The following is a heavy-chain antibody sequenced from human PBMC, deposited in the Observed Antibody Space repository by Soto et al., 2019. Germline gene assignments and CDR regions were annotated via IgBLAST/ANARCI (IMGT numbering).Heavy chain of an antibody. CDR3: ARLDYGGNYGDWFDP. CDR2: IYYTGNT. D-gene: IGHD4-17*01. V-gene: IGHV4-59*08. J-gene: IGHJ5*02. Sequence: PSDTLSLTCTVSGGSISSYYWSWIRQPPGKGLEWIGYIYYTGNTNYNPSLKSRVTISGDTSKNQFSLKLSSVTAADTAVYYCARLDYGGNYGDWFDPWGQGTLVTVSS. CDR1: GGSISSYY.